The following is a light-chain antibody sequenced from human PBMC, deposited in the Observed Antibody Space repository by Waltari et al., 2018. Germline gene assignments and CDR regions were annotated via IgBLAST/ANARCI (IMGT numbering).Light chain of an antibody. Sequence: QSALTQPASVSVSPGQSITISCTGTTSDIGNPDYVSLYQQHPGKAPKLLIYEGTNRPSGVSTRFSGSKSGSTASLTISGLQADDEAHYYCSTYTGGSTLLVFGGGTDLTVL. CDR2: EGT. V-gene: IGLV2-14*01. J-gene: IGLJ2*01. CDR3: STYTGGSTLLV. CDR1: TSDIGNPDY.